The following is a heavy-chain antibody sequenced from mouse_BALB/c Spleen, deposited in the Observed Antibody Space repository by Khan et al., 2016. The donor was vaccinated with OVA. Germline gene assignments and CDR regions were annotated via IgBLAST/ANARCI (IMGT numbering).Heavy chain of an antibody. V-gene: IGHV5-6*01. CDR2: ISSDGDYT. CDR1: GFTFSSYS. J-gene: IGHJ3*01. CDR3: ASHLTGSFAY. D-gene: IGHD4-1*01. Sequence: EVELVESGGDLVRPGGSLQLSCTASGFTFSSYSMSWVRQTSDKRLEWVATISSDGDYTYYPATVKGRFSISRDNARNTLYLQMSSLQSEDTAMYYCASHLTGSFAYWGQGTLVTVAA.